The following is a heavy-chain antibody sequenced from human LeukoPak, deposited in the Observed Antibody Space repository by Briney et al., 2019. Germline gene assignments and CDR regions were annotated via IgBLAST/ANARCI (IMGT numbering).Heavy chain of an antibody. CDR1: GFTFTSYA. J-gene: IGHJ6*02. CDR3: AKDFGYDSRYSGMDA. V-gene: IGHV3-23*01. Sequence: AGSRRLSRAASGFTFTSYAIGWVRQAPRKGLEWVATISSMVDSTYYADSVKGRFTISRDNSKITPCVQIDSLIAERTAVYDCAKDFGYDSRYSGMDASGQGATVTVSS. CDR2: ISSMVDST. D-gene: IGHD3-16*01.